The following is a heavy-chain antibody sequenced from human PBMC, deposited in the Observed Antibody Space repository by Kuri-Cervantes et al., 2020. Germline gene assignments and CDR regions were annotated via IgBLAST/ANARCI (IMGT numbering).Heavy chain of an antibody. CDR3: ARDGRIAVAGVTYDAFDI. V-gene: IGHV3-30*03. J-gene: IGHJ3*02. D-gene: IGHD6-19*01. CDR2: ISYDGSNK. CDR1: GFTFSSYW. Sequence: GGSLRLSCAASGFTFSSYWMSWVRQAPGKGLEWVAVISYDGSNKYYADSVKGRFTISRDNSKNTLYLQMNSLRAEDTAVYYCARDGRIAVAGVTYDAFDIWGQGTMVTVSS.